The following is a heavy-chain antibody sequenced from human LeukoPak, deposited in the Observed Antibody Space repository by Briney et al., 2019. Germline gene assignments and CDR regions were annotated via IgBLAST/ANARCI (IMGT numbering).Heavy chain of an antibody. CDR3: ARGYYYDSSGYYPDPAYFDY. CDR1: GGSVSGYY. CDR2: INHSGST. Sequence: SQTLSLTCAVYGGSVSGYYWSWIRQPPGKVLEWIGEINHSGSTNYNPSLKSRVTISGDTSKNQFSLKLSCVTAADTAVYYCARGYYYDSSGYYPDPAYFDYWGQGTLVTVSS. D-gene: IGHD3-22*01. V-gene: IGHV4-34*01. J-gene: IGHJ4*02.